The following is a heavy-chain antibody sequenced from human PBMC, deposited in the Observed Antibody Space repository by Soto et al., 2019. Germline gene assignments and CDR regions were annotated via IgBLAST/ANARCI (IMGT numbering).Heavy chain of an antibody. J-gene: IGHJ4*02. D-gene: IGHD2-15*01. Sequence: ASVKVSCKASVGTFSSYTISWVRQAPGQGLEWMGRIIPILGIANYAQKFQGRVTITADKSTSTAYMELSSLRSEDTAVYYCARDLGYCSGGSCYSGDYWGQGTLVTVSS. CDR3: ARDLGYCSGGSCYSGDY. CDR2: IIPILGIA. CDR1: VGTFSSYT. V-gene: IGHV1-69*04.